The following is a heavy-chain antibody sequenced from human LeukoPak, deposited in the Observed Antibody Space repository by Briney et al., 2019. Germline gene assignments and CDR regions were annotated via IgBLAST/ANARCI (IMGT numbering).Heavy chain of an antibody. D-gene: IGHD3-22*01. CDR1: GGTFSSYA. V-gene: IGHV1-18*01. J-gene: IGHJ6*02. CDR3: ARDEAPMRRPRYGMDV. CDR2: ISAYNGNT. Sequence: ASVKVSCKASGGTFSSYAISWVRQAPGQGLEWMGWISAYNGNTNYAQKLQGRVTMTTDTSTSTAYMELRSLRSDDTAVYYCARDEAPMRRPRYGMDVWGQGTTVTVSS.